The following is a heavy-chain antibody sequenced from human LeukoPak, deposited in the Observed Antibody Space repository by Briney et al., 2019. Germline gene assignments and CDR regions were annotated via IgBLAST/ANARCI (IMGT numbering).Heavy chain of an antibody. CDR3: ARQQDTTNPGY. J-gene: IGHJ4*02. D-gene: IGHD5-18*01. V-gene: IGHV3-66*04. Sequence: GGSLRLSCAASGFTVSSNYMSWVRQAPGKGLERVSVIYSGGSTYYADSVKGRFTISRDDSKNTLYLQMNGLRADDTAVYYCARQQDTTNPGYWGQGTLVTVSS. CDR2: IYSGGST. CDR1: GFTVSSNY.